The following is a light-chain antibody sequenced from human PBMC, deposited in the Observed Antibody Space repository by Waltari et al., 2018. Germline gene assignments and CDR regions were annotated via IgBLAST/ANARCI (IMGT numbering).Light chain of an antibody. CDR2: KVS. Sequence: DVVMTQSPHSLPVTLGQPASISCRSSQSLVHSDGNTYLQWFQQRPGQSPRRLIYKVSSRESEVPDRFSGSGSGTDFTLKISRVEAEDVGVYYCMQGTYWPYTFGQGTKLDIK. J-gene: IGKJ2*01. CDR1: QSLVHSDGNTY. CDR3: MQGTYWPYT. V-gene: IGKV2-30*02.